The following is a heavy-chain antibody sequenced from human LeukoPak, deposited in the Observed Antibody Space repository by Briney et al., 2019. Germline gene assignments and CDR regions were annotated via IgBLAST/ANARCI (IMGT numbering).Heavy chain of an antibody. V-gene: IGHV1-18*01. CDR3: TINLRDY. J-gene: IGHJ4*02. CDR1: GYTFTSYG. CDR2: ISAYNGNT. Sequence: ASVKVSCKASGYTFTSYGISWVRQAPGQGLEWMGWISAYNGNTNYAQKLQGRVTMTTDTSTSTAYMELRSLRSEDTAIYFCTINLRDYWGQGTLVTVSS. D-gene: IGHD5-24*01.